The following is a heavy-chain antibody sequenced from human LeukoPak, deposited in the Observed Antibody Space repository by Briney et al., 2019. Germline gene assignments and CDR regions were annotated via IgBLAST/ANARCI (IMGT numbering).Heavy chain of an antibody. V-gene: IGHV1-24*01. CDR3: ATVEPYGGNGYYFDY. D-gene: IGHD4-23*01. Sequence: GASVKVSCKFSGYTLTELSMHWVRQAPGKGLEWMGGFDPEDGETIYAQKIQGRVTMTEDTSTDTAYMELSSLRSEDTAVYYCATVEPYGGNGYYFDYWGQGTLVTVSS. CDR1: GYTLTELS. CDR2: FDPEDGET. J-gene: IGHJ4*02.